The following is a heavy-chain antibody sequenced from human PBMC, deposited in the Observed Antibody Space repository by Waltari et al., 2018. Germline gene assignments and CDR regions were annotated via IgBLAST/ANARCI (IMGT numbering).Heavy chain of an antibody. CDR2: IRGSGGST. CDR1: AFPLSRYA. CDR3: ASTRGYFDY. Sequence: EVQLVESGGGLVQPGGSLLLRWAASAFPLSRYAMSWVRKAPGKGMECVSAIRGSGGSTYYADSVKGRFTISRDNSKNTLYLQMNSLRAEDTAVYYCASTRGYFDYWGQGTLVTVSS. D-gene: IGHD6-13*01. J-gene: IGHJ4*02. V-gene: IGHV3-23*04.